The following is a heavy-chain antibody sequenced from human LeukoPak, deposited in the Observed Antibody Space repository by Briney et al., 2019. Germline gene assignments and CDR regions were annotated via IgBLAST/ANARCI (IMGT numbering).Heavy chain of an antibody. D-gene: IGHD3-10*01. CDR3: AREYYYGSGSHHRWFDP. Sequence: SETLPLTCTVSGGSISSYYWSWIRQPPGKGLEWIGYIYYSGSTNYNPSLKSRVTISVDTSKNQSSLKLSSVTAADTAVYYCAREYYYGSGSHHRWFDPWGQGTLVTVSS. CDR2: IYYSGST. CDR1: GGSISSYY. J-gene: IGHJ5*02. V-gene: IGHV4-59*01.